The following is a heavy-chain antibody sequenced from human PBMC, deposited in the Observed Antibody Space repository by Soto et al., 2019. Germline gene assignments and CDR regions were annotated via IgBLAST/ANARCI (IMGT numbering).Heavy chain of an antibody. Sequence: SETLSLTCAVYGGSFSGYYWNWLRQPPGEGLEWIGKIDQSGSTNYNPSLKSRVTMSVDTSRSQFSLKLTSVTAMDTAVYYCARVPGPWGQGTLVTVSS. CDR2: IDQSGST. CDR3: ARVPGP. J-gene: IGHJ5*02. V-gene: IGHV4-34*01. CDR1: GGSFSGYY.